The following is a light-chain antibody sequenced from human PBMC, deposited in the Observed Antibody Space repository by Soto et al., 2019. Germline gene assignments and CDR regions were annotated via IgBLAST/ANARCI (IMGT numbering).Light chain of an antibody. J-gene: IGKJ1*01. Sequence: DIVMTQSPLSLPVTPGEPASISCRSSQSLLHSNGYNYLDWYLQKPGQSPQLLIYLGSNRASGVPDRFSGSGSGPDFTLKISRVEAEDVGVYYSMQALQTPCTFGQGTKVEIK. V-gene: IGKV2-28*01. CDR2: LGS. CDR3: MQALQTPCT. CDR1: QSLLHSNGYNY.